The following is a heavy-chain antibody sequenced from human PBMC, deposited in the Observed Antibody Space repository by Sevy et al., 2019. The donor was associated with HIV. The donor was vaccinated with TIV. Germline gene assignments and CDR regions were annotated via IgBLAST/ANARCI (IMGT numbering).Heavy chain of an antibody. CDR1: GFTFSSYG. V-gene: IGHV3-33*01. CDR2: IWYDGSNK. J-gene: IGHJ4*02. Sequence: GGSLRLSCAASGFTFSSYGMHWVRQAPGKGLEWVAVIWYDGSNKYYADSVKGQFIISRDNSKNTLYLQMNSLRAEDTAVYYWARDSSGLGYSDGYVGYWGQGTLVTVSS. D-gene: IGHD5-18*01. CDR3: ARDSSGLGYSDGYVGY.